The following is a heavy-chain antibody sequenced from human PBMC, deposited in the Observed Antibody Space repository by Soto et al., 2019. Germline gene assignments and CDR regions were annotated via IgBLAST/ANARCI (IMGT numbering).Heavy chain of an antibody. CDR3: ARASMYIWNDH. Sequence: QVQLVQSGAEVKRPGASVKVSCEASGYTFTTYDINWVRQASGQGLEWMGCVNPSSGNTVYAQKFHGRVTMTRDTSISTPYMELSILKSDDTAIYYCARASMYIWNDHWGQGTLVTVS. CDR1: GYTFTTYD. J-gene: IGHJ5*02. V-gene: IGHV1-8*02. D-gene: IGHD1-20*01. CDR2: VNPSSGNT.